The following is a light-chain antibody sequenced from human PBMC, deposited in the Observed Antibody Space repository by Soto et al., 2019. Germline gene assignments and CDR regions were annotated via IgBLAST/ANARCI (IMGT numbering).Light chain of an antibody. Sequence: EIVMTQSPATLSVSPGERVTLSCRASQSVGNFLAWYQQKPGQAPRLFIYDSSTRATGVPARFSGSASGTEFTLTISSLQSEDVAVYYCQQRYSWIRVFGPGTKVEVK. CDR3: QQRYSWIRV. J-gene: IGKJ1*01. V-gene: IGKV3-15*01. CDR2: DSS. CDR1: QSVGNF.